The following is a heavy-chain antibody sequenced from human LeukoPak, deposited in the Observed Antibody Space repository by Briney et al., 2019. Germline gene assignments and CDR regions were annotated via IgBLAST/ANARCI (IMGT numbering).Heavy chain of an antibody. Sequence: GESLKISCKGSGYIFTSYWIGWVRQMPGKGLEWMGIIYPGDPDTRYIPSFQGQVTISADKSINTAYLQWSSLKPSDTAIDYCARSASRYFDWFDYWGQGTLLTVSS. J-gene: IGHJ4*02. V-gene: IGHV5-51*01. CDR2: IYPGDPDT. CDR3: ARSASRYFDWFDY. CDR1: GYIFTSYW. D-gene: IGHD3-9*01.